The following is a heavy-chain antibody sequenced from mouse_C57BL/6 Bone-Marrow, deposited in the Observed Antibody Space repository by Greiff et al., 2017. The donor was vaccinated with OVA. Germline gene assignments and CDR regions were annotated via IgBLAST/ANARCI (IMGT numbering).Heavy chain of an antibody. V-gene: IGHV1-64*01. CDR2: IHPNSGST. CDR3: ARMDYYGSSYSPFDY. D-gene: IGHD1-1*01. CDR1: GYTFTSYW. Sequence: VQLQQPGAELVKPGASVKLSCKASGYTFTSYWMHWVKQRPGQGLEWIGMIHPNSGSTNYNEKFKSKATLTVDKSSSTAYMQLSSLTSEDSAVYYCARMDYYGSSYSPFDYWGQGTTLTVSS. J-gene: IGHJ2*01.